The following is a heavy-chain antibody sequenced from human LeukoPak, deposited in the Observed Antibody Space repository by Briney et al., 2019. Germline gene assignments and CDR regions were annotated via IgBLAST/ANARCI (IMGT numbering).Heavy chain of an antibody. CDR2: IYYSGST. J-gene: IGHJ6*03. V-gene: IGHV4-38-2*02. CDR1: GFTFSDYY. D-gene: IGHD3-3*01. CDR3: ARETYYDFWSGYSYYYYYMDV. Sequence: PGGSLRLSCAASGFTFSDYYMSWIRQPPGKGLEWIGSIYYSGSTYYNPSLKSRVTISVDTSKNQFSLKLSSVTAADTAVYYCARETYYDFWSGYSYYYYYMDVWGKGTTVTVSS.